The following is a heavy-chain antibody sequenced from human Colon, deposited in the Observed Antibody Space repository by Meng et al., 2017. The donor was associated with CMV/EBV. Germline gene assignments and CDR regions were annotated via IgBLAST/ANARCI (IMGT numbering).Heavy chain of an antibody. CDR2: IYTGGTTT. J-gene: IGHJ1*01. CDR1: GFPVSASY. Sequence: GGSLRLSCAASGFPVSASYMAWFRQAPGKGLEWVSIIYTGGTTTLYADSVKGRFSISTDNSKNTLYLQMSSLRDEDTAVYYCAREGYFRGFENWGQGTLVTVSS. V-gene: IGHV3-53*01. D-gene: IGHD1-1*01. CDR3: AREGYFRGFEN.